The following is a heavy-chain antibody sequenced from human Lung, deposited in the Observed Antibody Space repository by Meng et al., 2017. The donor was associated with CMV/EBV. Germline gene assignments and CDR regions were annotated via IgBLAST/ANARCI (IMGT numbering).Heavy chain of an antibody. D-gene: IGHD6-13*01. Sequence: SETLSLTCAVSGGSISSSNWWSWVRQPPGKGLEWIGEIYHSGSTNYNPSLKSRVTISVDKSKNQFSLKLSTVTAADTAVYYCARDGAAGPANYYYYYGMDVWGQGTTVTGSS. J-gene: IGHJ6*02. V-gene: IGHV4-4*02. CDR3: ARDGAAGPANYYYYYGMDV. CDR1: GGSISSSNW. CDR2: IYHSGST.